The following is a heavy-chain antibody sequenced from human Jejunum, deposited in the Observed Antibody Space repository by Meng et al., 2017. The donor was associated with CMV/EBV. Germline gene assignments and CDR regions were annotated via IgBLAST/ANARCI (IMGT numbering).Heavy chain of an antibody. D-gene: IGHD3-10*01. CDR1: GFTFSSSW. V-gene: IGHV3-74*03. CDR2: INSDGSDT. CDR3: VKGGHLGDY. Sequence: SCAASGFTFSSSWMHWVRQAPGKGLVWVSHINSDGSDTKYADSVKGRFTISRDNAKNKLYLQMNTLRAEDTAVYYCVKGGHLGDYWGQGTLVTVSS. J-gene: IGHJ4*02.